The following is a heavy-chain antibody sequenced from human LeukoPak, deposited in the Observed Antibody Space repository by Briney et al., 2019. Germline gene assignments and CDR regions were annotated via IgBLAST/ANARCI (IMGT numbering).Heavy chain of an antibody. CDR1: GGSFSGYY. J-gene: IGHJ4*02. CDR2: INHGGST. V-gene: IGHV4-34*01. CDR3: ARGLPYYYDSSGYGLGY. D-gene: IGHD3-22*01. Sequence: SETLFLTCAVYGGSFSGYYWSWIRQPPGKGLEWIGEINHGGSTNYNPSLKSRVTISVDTSKNQFSLKLSSVTAADTAVYYCARGLPYYYDSSGYGLGYWGQGTLVTVSS.